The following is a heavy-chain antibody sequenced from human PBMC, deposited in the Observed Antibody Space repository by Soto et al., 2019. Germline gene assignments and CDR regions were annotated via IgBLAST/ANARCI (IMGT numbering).Heavy chain of an antibody. CDR2: IYYSGST. Sequence: SETLSLTCTVSGGSISSGGYYWSWIRQHPGKGLEWIGYIYYSGSTYYNPSLKSRVTISVDTSKNQFSLKLSSVTAADTAVYYCARDVRTPDSEENWFDPWGQGTLVTVSS. J-gene: IGHJ5*02. CDR3: ARDVRTPDSEENWFDP. V-gene: IGHV4-31*03. CDR1: GGSISSGGYY.